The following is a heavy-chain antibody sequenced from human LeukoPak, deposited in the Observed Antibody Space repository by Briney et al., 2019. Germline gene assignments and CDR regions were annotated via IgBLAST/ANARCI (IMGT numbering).Heavy chain of an antibody. CDR1: GFIFINSG. CDR2: ISASGLTA. Sequence: GGSLRLSCAASGFIFINSGMGWVRQAPGRGLEWVSAISASGLTAYYGDSVKGRFTISRDNAKNTLYLHMSSLRGEDTAIYYCTENTWGRGTRVTVSS. J-gene: IGHJ4*02. V-gene: IGHV3-23*01. CDR3: TENT.